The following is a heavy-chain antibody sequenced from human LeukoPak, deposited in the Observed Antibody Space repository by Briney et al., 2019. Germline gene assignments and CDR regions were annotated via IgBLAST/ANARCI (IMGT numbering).Heavy chain of an antibody. Sequence: ASVKVSCKASGYTFTDYYMHWVRRAPGHGLEWMGWIYPDSGGTNYAQKFQGRVTMTGDTSISTAYMGLSRLTSDDTAVYYCARGRSDYYLDSWGQGTLVTVSS. J-gene: IGHJ4*02. D-gene: IGHD3-10*01. V-gene: IGHV1-2*02. CDR1: GYTFTDYY. CDR2: IYPDSGGT. CDR3: ARGRSDYYLDS.